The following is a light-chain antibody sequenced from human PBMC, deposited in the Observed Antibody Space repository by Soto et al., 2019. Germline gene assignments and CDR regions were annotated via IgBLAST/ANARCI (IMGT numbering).Light chain of an antibody. CDR3: QHYNSYSPA. CDR2: DAS. CDR1: QSISGW. J-gene: IGKJ1*01. V-gene: IGKV1-5*01. Sequence: DIQMTQSPSTLSASVGDRVTITCRASQSISGWLAWYQQKPGKAPKLLIFDASSLESGVPSRFSGSVSGTEFTFTFSSLQPDDFATYYCQHYNSYSPAFGQGTKVDIK.